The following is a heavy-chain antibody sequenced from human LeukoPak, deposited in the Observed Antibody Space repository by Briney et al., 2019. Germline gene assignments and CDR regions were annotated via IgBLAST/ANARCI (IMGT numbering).Heavy chain of an antibody. Sequence: PSETLSLTCTVSGYSISSGYFWGWIRQPPGKGLEWIGTIYYSGKTYYNPSLKSRITISVDTSKNQFSPKLTSVTAADTAVYYCARQGDSNSYYNLDWFDPWGQGTPVVVSS. V-gene: IGHV4-38-2*02. CDR3: ARQGDSNSYYNLDWFDP. D-gene: IGHD2-2*01. J-gene: IGHJ5*02. CDR1: GYSISSGYF. CDR2: IYYSGKT.